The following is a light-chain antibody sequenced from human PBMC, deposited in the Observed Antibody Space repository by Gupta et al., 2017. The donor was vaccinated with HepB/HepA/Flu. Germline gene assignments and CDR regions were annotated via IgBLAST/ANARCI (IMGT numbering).Light chain of an antibody. Sequence: SALLQSASCSGSPGQSIPISCTGTTSDVGTYNHVSWYRQHPGTVPKVIIYEVNKRPSGVSNRFSGSKSGITASLTSSGLQAEDEADYYCCSYTETSSFWVFGGGTKLTVL. V-gene: IGLV2-23*02. J-gene: IGLJ3*02. CDR1: TSDVGTYNH. CDR3: CSYTETSSFWV. CDR2: EVN.